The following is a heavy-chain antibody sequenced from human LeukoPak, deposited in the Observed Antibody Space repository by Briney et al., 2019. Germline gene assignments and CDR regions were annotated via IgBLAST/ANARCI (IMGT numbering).Heavy chain of an antibody. D-gene: IGHD1-26*01. J-gene: IGHJ3*02. CDR1: GFTFDDYA. CDR3: VKGTVGGSRDDAFDI. CDR2: IAWDSSTI. Sequence: GGSLRLSCAASGFTFDDYAMHWVRQAPGKGLEWVSGIAWDSSTIGYVDSVKGRLTISRDNAKNSLYLRMNSLRPEDTALYFCVKGTVGGSRDDAFDIWRQGTMVTVSS. V-gene: IGHV3-9*01.